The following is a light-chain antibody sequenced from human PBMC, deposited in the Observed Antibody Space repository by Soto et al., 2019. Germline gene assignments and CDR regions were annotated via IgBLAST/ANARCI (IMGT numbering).Light chain of an antibody. CDR1: QSISGE. V-gene: IGKV3-11*01. CDR3: QQRRNWPLT. CDR2: DTS. J-gene: IGKJ4*01. Sequence: ETVLTQSPAALSLSPGERATLSCRATQSISGELAWYQQKPGQAPRLLIYDTSNRATGIPARFSGSGSGTDFTLTISSLEPEDVAVYYCQQRRNWPLTFSGGTKVEI.